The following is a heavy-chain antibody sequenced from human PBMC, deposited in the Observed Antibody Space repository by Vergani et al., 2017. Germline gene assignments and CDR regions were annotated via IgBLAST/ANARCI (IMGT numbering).Heavy chain of an antibody. CDR3: AGMEVLWFGELLSFDY. CDR2: LNPTTGHT. CDR1: GYIFKNYY. V-gene: IGHV1-46*02. J-gene: IGHJ4*02. D-gene: IGHD3-10*01. Sequence: VQLVQSGAEVRKPGASVTVSCTASGYIFKNYYIHWLRQAPGQAFEWMGILNPTTGHTTSAQKFMGRVDMTRDPSTDTSTRTVQMTLSSLRSEDTAVYYCAGMEVLWFGELLSFDYWGQGTLVTVSS.